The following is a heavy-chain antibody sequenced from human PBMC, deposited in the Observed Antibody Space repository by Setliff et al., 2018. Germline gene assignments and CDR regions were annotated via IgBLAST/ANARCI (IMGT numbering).Heavy chain of an antibody. CDR1: GGSISTTSYY. V-gene: IGHV4-39*07. Sequence: SETLSLTCTVSGGSISTTSYYWGWIRQPPGKGLEWIGSIYYTGSTYYISSLKSRVTMSVDTSRNQFSLRLNSVTATDTAVYYCARGRPPYSSSWYWFDPWGQGTLVTVSS. D-gene: IGHD6-13*01. CDR3: ARGRPPYSSSWYWFDP. J-gene: IGHJ5*02. CDR2: IYYTGST.